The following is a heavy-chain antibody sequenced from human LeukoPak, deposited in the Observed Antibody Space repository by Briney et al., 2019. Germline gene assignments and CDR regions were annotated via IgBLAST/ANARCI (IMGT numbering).Heavy chain of an antibody. CDR2: IYTSGST. D-gene: IGHD2-15*01. CDR1: GFSISSYY. CDR3: ARDLAVVVVAAPGHNWFDP. J-gene: IGHJ5*02. V-gene: IGHV4-4*07. Sequence: PSETLSLTCTVSGFSISSYYWSWIRQPAGKGLEWIGRIYTSGSTNYNPSLKSRVTMSVDTSKNQFSLKLSSVTAADTAVYYCARDLAVVVVAAPGHNWFDPWGQGTLVTVSS.